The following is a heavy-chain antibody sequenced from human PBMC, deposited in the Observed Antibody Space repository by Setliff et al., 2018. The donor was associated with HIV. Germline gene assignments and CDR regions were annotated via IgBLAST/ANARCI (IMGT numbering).Heavy chain of an antibody. CDR1: FVSIDNNKYY. V-gene: IGHV4-39*01. Sequence: SYTLSLTFIFSFVSIDNNKYYWTWIRQPPGKGLEWTGSIYHTGRTYYNRSLESRLTISIDTSKNQFSLKLTSVTAADTAMYYCARLTTTYYYDSSAYYHPVWGQGTLVTVSS. CDR3: ARLTTTYYYDSSAYYHPV. D-gene: IGHD3-22*01. J-gene: IGHJ4*02. CDR2: IYHTGRT.